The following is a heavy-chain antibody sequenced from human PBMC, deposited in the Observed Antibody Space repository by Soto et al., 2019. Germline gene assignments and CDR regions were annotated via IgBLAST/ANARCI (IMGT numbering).Heavy chain of an antibody. V-gene: IGHV4-59*08. CDR3: ARPKGIAPAVWYFDL. CDR1: GDYISSHY. D-gene: IGHD6-13*01. Sequence: QVQLQESGPGLVKPSETLSLTCTVSGDYISSHYWSWIRRPPGKGLEWSGYVYHSGKTDSKPSLNSRVNISMDTSKHQVSVLMTSATAEDTGMYYCARPKGIAPAVWYFDLWGRGTLVTVSS. J-gene: IGHJ2*01. CDR2: VYHSGKT.